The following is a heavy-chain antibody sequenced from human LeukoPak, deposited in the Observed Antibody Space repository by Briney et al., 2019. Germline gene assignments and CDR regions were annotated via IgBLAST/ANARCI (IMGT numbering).Heavy chain of an antibody. D-gene: IGHD3-22*01. CDR3: AKDRGSGGYYDSSGYYYLDY. Sequence: GGSLRLSCAASGFTFSSYAMSWVRQAPGKGLGWVSAISGSGGSTYYADSVKGRFTISRDNSKNTLYLQMNSLRAEDTAVYYCAKDRGSGGYYDSSGYYYLDYWGQGTLVTVSS. J-gene: IGHJ4*02. V-gene: IGHV3-23*01. CDR1: GFTFSSYA. CDR2: ISGSGGST.